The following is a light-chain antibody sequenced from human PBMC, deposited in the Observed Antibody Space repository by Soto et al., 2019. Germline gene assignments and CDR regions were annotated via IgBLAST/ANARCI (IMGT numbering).Light chain of an antibody. CDR3: HQYGSSPLT. CDR1: QTLSSSS. Sequence: IVFTQSPGTLSLSPGESGTLSCRAGQTLSSSSLAWYQQKPGQAPRLLIYGASNRASGIPDRFSGGGSGTDFTLTISRLEPEDFAVYYCHQYGSSPLTFGGGTKVDIK. J-gene: IGKJ4*01. V-gene: IGKV3-20*01. CDR2: GAS.